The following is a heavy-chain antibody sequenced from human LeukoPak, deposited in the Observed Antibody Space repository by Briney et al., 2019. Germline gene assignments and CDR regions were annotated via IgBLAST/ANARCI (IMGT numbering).Heavy chain of an antibody. CDR1: GGTFSSYA. CDR3: AREYQLLGTVYNYFDP. V-gene: IGHV1-8*02. J-gene: IGHJ5*02. Sequence: ASVKVSCKASGGTFSSYAISWVRQAPGQGLEWMGWVNPNSGNTGYAQKFQGRVTMTRNTSISTAYMELTSLRSEDTAVYYCAREYQLLGTVYNYFDPWGQGTLVTVSS. CDR2: VNPNSGNT. D-gene: IGHD2-2*01.